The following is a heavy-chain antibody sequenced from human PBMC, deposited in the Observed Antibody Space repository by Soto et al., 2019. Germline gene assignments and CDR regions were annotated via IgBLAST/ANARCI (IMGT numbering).Heavy chain of an antibody. CDR2: ISAQNGNT. Sequence: QVHLVQSGPEVKKPGASVRVSCKASGYTFTSYGITWARQAPGQGLERMGWISAQNGNTDYAHKLQVRVIVTRGTSTSTAYMELRSLRSDDTAVYYCAGGRYGDYCGQGALVTVSS. CDR3: AGGRYGDY. J-gene: IGHJ4*02. CDR1: GYTFTSYG. D-gene: IGHD1-1*01. V-gene: IGHV1-18*01.